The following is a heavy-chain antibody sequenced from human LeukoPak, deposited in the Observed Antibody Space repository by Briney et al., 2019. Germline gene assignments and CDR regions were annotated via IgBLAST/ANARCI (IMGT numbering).Heavy chain of an antibody. J-gene: IGHJ4*02. Sequence: PGGSLRLSXAASGFTFSSYAMSWVRQAPGKGLEWVSAISGSGGSTYYADSVKGRFTTSRDNSKNTLYLQMNSLRAEDTAVYYCAKGWWDMPDYFDYWGQGTLVTVSS. CDR1: GFTFSSYA. V-gene: IGHV3-23*01. CDR2: ISGSGGST. D-gene: IGHD2-8*02. CDR3: AKGWWDMPDYFDY.